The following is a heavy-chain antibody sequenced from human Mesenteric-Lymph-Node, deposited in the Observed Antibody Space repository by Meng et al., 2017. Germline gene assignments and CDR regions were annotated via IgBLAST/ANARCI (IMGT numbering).Heavy chain of an antibody. Sequence: GGSLRLSCAASGFTFDSYVMTWVRQAPGKGLEWVSTISGSGGFTYYADSVKGRFTVSRDNSKNTVYLQMNSLRADDTAMYYCARGTLRWRIQGYYHYGMDVWGQGTTVTVSS. V-gene: IGHV3-23*01. CDR1: GFTFDSYV. J-gene: IGHJ6*02. CDR2: ISGSGGFT. D-gene: IGHD4-23*01. CDR3: ARGTLRWRIQGYYHYGMDV.